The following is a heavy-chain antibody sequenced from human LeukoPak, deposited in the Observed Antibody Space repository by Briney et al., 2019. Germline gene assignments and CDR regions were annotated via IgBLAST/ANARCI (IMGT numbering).Heavy chain of an antibody. CDR2: ISGSGGST. CDR3: AKETTVDGFYPYFDY. CDR1: GGSISSSSYY. V-gene: IGHV3-23*01. D-gene: IGHD6-19*01. J-gene: IGHJ4*02. Sequence: PSETLSLTCTVSGGSISSSSYYWGWVRQAPGKGLEWVSAISGSGGSTYYADSVKGRFTISRDNSKNTLYLQMNSLRAEDTAVYYCAKETTVDGFYPYFDYWGQGTLVTVSS.